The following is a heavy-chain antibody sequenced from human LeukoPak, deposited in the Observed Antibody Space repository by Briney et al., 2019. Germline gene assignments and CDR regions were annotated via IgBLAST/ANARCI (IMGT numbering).Heavy chain of an antibody. J-gene: IGHJ4*02. CDR1: GFTFSSYA. V-gene: IGHV3-23*01. CDR3: AKDPTDFDSSGQTYFDN. D-gene: IGHD3-22*01. CDR2: ISGSGGST. Sequence: GGSLRLSCAASGFTFSSYAMSWVRQAPGKGLEWVSTISGSGGSTYYADFVKGRFTISRGNSKNTLYLQMNSLKAEDTAMYYCAKDPTDFDSSGQTYFDNWGQGTLVTVSS.